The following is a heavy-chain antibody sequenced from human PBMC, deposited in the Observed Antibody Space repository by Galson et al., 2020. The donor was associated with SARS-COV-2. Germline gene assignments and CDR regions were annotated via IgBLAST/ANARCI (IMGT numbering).Heavy chain of an antibody. J-gene: IGHJ6*02. CDR3: ARDQSTAHDYYYGMDV. D-gene: IGHD5-18*01. CDR2: ISSSSSYI. V-gene: IGHV3-21*01. CDR1: GFTFSSYS. Sequence: GESLKISCAASGFTFSSYSMNWVRQAPGKGLEWVSSISSSSSYIYYADSVKGRFTISRDNAKNSLYLQMNSLRAEDTAVYYCARDQSTAHDYYYGMDVWGQGTTVTVSS.